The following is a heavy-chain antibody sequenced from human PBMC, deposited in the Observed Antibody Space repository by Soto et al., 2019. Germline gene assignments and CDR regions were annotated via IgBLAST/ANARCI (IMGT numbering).Heavy chain of an antibody. Sequence: QITLKESGPTLLKPTQTLTLTCTFSGFSLSTRGVGVVWIRQPPGKALEWLALIYWDDDDRYSPSLRSRLTITKDTSKNQVVLTMTNMDPVDTATYFCAHRAVAVTFDYWGQGTLVTVSS. D-gene: IGHD6-19*01. CDR3: AHRAVAVTFDY. CDR2: IYWDDDD. V-gene: IGHV2-5*02. J-gene: IGHJ4*02. CDR1: GFSLSTRGVG.